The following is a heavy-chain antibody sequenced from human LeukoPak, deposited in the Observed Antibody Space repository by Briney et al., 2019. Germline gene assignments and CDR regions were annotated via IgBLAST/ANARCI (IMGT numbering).Heavy chain of an antibody. J-gene: IGHJ3*02. Sequence: PSETLSLTCTVSGGSISSYYWSWIRQSPGKGLEWIGYIDYSGSTNYNPSLKSRVAISGDTSKNQFSLKLSSVTAADTAVYYCARRPTGYSSGRYSFDIWGQGTMVTVSS. V-gene: IGHV4-59*01. D-gene: IGHD6-19*01. CDR3: ARRPTGYSSGRYSFDI. CDR2: IDYSGST. CDR1: GGSISSYY.